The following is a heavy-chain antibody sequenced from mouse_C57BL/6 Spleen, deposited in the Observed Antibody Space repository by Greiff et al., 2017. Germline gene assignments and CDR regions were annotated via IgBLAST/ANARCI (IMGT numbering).Heavy chain of an antibody. CDR1: GYTFTSYG. D-gene: IGHD2-4*01. CDR2: IYPRSGNT. CDR3: ARQSDYDYDPAWFAY. V-gene: IGHV1-81*01. J-gene: IGHJ3*01. Sequence: QVQLQQSGAALARPGASVKLSCKASGYTFTSYGISWVKQRTGQGLEWIGEIYPRSGNTYYNEKFKGKATLTADKSSSTAYMELRSLTSEDSAVYFCARQSDYDYDPAWFAYWGQGTLVTVSA.